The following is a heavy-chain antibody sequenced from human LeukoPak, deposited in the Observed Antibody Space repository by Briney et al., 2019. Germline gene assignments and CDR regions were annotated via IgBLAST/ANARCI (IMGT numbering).Heavy chain of an antibody. CDR1: GYTFTSYG. CDR3: ARQDYDILTWYYFDY. D-gene: IGHD3-9*01. J-gene: IGHJ4*02. CDR2: ISAYNGNT. Sequence: GASVKVSCKASGYTFTSYGISWVRQAPGQGLEWMGWISAYNGNTNYAQKLQGRVTITTDESTSTAYMELSSLRSEDTAVYYCARQDYDILTWYYFDYWGQGTLVTVSS. V-gene: IGHV1-18*01.